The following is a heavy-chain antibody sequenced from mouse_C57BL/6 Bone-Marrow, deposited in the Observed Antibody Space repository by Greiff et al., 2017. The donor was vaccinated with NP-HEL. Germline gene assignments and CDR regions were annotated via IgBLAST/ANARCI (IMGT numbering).Heavy chain of an antibody. D-gene: IGHD1-1*01. J-gene: IGHJ2*01. CDR2: IDPNSGGT. CDR3: ARSDYYGSWYFDY. CDR1: GYTFTSYW. Sequence: VQLVESGAELVKPGASVKLSCKASGYTFTSYWMHWVKQRPGRGLEWIGRIDPNSGGTKYNEKFKSKATLTVDKPSSTAYMQLSSLTSEDSAVYYCARSDYYGSWYFDYWGQGTTLTVSS. V-gene: IGHV1-72*01.